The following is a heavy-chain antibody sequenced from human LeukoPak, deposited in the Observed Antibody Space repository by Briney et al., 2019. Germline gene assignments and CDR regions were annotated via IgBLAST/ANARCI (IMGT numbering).Heavy chain of an antibody. Sequence: ASLKVSCKASVDTSTGYSMYWVRQAPGQRLVWMGWIKPNRGGRSYAQKLQGRVTMSRDTYISTAYMELSRLRSDDTAVYYCARGQPPPNIYFFDYWGQGTLVTVSS. D-gene: IGHD2/OR15-2a*01. J-gene: IGHJ4*02. CDR3: ARGQPPPNIYFFDY. CDR2: IKPNRGGR. CDR1: VDTSTGYS. V-gene: IGHV1-2*02.